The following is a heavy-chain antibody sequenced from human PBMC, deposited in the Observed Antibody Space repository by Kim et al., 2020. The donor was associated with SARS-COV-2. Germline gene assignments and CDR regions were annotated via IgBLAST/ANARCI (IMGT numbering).Heavy chain of an antibody. CDR3: ARAREAGHWLFDY. Sequence: GGSLRLSCTASGFSFNSFPIFWVRQAPGKGLEWVASISASGNYKYYAESVKGRFTISSDNSKSTVYLQMNGLRPDDTAIYFSARAREAGHWLFDYWGQGTRVTVSS. D-gene: IGHD6-19*01. CDR1: GFSFNSFP. J-gene: IGHJ4*02. CDR2: ISASGNYK. V-gene: IGHV3-30*04.